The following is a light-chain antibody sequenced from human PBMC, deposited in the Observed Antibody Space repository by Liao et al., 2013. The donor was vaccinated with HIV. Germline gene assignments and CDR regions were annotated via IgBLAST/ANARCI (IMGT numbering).Light chain of an antibody. Sequence: SYELTQPPSVSVAPGKTARITCGGNNIGSKSVHWYQQKPGQSPVLVIYQDSKRPSGIPERFSGSNSGNTATLTISGTQAMDEADYYCQAWDSFGGGTKLTVL. CDR3: QAWDS. V-gene: IGLV3-21*01. J-gene: IGLJ2*01. CDR2: QDS. CDR1: NIGSKS.